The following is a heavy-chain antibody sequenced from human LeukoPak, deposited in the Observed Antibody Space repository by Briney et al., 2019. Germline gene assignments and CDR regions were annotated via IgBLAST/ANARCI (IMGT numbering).Heavy chain of an antibody. D-gene: IGHD3-22*01. V-gene: IGHV4-34*01. CDR2: INHSGST. CDR3: ARLSAPRYYYDSSGYYNIDY. J-gene: IGHJ4*02. CDR1: GGSFSGYY. Sequence: PSETLSLTCAVYGGSFSGYYWSWIRQPPGKGLEWIGEINHSGSTNYNPSLKSRVTISVDTSKNQFSLKLSSVTAADTAVYYCARLSAPRYYYDSSGYYNIDYWGQGTLVTVSS.